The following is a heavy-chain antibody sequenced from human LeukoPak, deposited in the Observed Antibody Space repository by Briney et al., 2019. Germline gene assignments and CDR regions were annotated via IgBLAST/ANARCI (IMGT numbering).Heavy chain of an antibody. CDR1: GGYIITSGHY. D-gene: IGHD4-23*01. CDR2: VSYTGVT. CDR3: ARERSSSGGHNWFDP. J-gene: IGHJ5*02. Sequence: SETLSLTCTVSGGYIITSGHYWGWIRQPPGKGLEWIGSVSYTGVTSTNPFFRSRMSISVDTSKNQFSLNLTSVTAAGAAVYYCARERSSSGGHNWFDPWGQGTLVTVSS. V-gene: IGHV4-39*07.